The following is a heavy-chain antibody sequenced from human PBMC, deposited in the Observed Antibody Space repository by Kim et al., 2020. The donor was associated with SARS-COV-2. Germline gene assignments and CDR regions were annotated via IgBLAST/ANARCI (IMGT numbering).Heavy chain of an antibody. CDR1: GGSNSNYY. D-gene: IGHD2-21*01. Sequence: SETLSLTCTVSGGSNSNYYWSWIRQPPGKGLEWIGYIYYSGSTRCNPSLKSRVTISVDSSKNQFSLKLSSVTAADTAVYYCGRDSGYYMDVWGQGTTVTVSS. J-gene: IGHJ6*02. CDR3: GRDSGYYMDV. V-gene: IGHV4-59*01. CDR2: IYYSGST.